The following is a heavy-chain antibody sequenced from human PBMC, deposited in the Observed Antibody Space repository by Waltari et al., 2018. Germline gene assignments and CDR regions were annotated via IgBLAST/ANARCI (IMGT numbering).Heavy chain of an antibody. V-gene: IGHV4-59*01. J-gene: IGHJ4*02. CDR1: GGSISSYY. D-gene: IGHD3-22*01. Sequence: QVQLQESGPGLVKPSETLSLTCTVSGGSISSYYWSWIRQPPGKGLEWIGYIYYSGSTNYNPALKSRVTISVDTSKNQFSLKLSSVTAADTAVYYCARGGYYSYYFDYWGQGTLVTVSS. CDR3: ARGGYYSYYFDY. CDR2: IYYSGST.